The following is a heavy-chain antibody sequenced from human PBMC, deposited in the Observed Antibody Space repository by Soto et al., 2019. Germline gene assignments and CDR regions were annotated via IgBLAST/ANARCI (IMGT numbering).Heavy chain of an antibody. Sequence: QVQLVESGGGVVQPGRSLRLSCAASGFTFSSYAMHWVRQAPGKGLEWVAVISYDGSNKYYADSVKGRFTISRDNSKNTLYLQMNSLRAEDTAVYYCARGLHSRGQLYVDYWGQGTLVTGSS. CDR1: GFTFSSYA. V-gene: IGHV3-30-3*01. J-gene: IGHJ4*02. CDR2: ISYDGSNK. D-gene: IGHD6-13*01. CDR3: ARGLHSRGQLYVDY.